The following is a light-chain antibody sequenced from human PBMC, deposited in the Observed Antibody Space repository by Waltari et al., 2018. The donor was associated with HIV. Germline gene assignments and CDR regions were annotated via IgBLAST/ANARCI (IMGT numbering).Light chain of an antibody. CDR2: EDN. V-gene: IGLV6-57*03. CDR1: SGSLATNY. Sequence: NFMLTQPHSVSESPGKTVTISCTRSSGSLATNYVQLYQQRPGSAPTTVIYEDNQRPSGVPDRFSGSIDSSSNSASLTISGLKTEDEADYYCQSYDSSNQVFGGGTKLTVL. J-gene: IGLJ3*02. CDR3: QSYDSSNQV.